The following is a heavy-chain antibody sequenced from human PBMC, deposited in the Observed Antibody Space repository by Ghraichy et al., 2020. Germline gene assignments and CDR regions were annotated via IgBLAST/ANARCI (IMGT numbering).Heavy chain of an antibody. CDR2: ISESGGAT. Sequence: GGSLRLSCAASGFTFSSYAMSWVRQAPGKGLEWVSGISESGGATYNTDSVKGRFTISRDNSKNTLHLQMSSLRAEDTAIYSCAKCRSASGSYSFDSWGQGTLVTVSS. D-gene: IGHD3-10*01. CDR3: AKCRSASGSYSFDS. CDR1: GFTFSSYA. J-gene: IGHJ4*02. V-gene: IGHV3-23*01.